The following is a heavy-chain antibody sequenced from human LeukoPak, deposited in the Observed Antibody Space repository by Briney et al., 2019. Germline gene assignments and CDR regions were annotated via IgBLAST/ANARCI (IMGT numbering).Heavy chain of an antibody. CDR3: ARVVCSGGSCYSGYFDY. J-gene: IGHJ4*02. CDR2: INHSGST. Sequence: SETLSLTRAVYGGSFSGYYWSWIRQPPGKGLEWIGEINHSGSTNYNPSLKSRVTISVDTSKNQFSLKLSSVTAADTAVYYCARVVCSGGSCYSGYFDYWGQGTLVTVSS. CDR1: GGSFSGYY. D-gene: IGHD2-15*01. V-gene: IGHV4-34*01.